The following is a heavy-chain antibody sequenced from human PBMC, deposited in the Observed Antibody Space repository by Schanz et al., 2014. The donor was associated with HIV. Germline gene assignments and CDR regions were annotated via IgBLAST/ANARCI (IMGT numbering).Heavy chain of an antibody. Sequence: VQLVESGGGLVQPGGSLRLSCVASGFTLSSYSMNWVRQAPGKGLEWVAVISYDGRNKYYADSVKGRFTISRDNSKNTLYLQMNSLRAEDTAVYYCTKEVPPDVWGQGTTVTVSS. D-gene: IGHD1-1*01. V-gene: IGHV3-30*18. CDR1: GFTLSSYS. J-gene: IGHJ6*02. CDR2: ISYDGRNK. CDR3: TKEVPPDV.